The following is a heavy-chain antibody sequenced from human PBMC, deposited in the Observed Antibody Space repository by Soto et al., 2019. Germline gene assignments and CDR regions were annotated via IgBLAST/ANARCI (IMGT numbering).Heavy chain of an antibody. CDR3: ARRYGGNFDY. V-gene: IGHV4-61*01. CDR1: GGSVSSGSYY. D-gene: IGHD1-26*01. J-gene: IGHJ4*02. CDR2: IYYSGST. Sequence: SETLSLACTVSGGSVSSGSYYWSWIRQPPGKGLEWIGYIYYSGSTNYNPSLKSRVTISVDTSKNQFSLKLSSVTAADTAVYYCARRYGGNFDYWGQGTLVTVSS.